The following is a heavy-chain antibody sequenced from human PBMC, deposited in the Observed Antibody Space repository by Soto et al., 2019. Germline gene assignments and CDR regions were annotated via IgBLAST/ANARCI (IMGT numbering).Heavy chain of an antibody. Sequence: QVQLVQSGAEVKKPGSSVKVSCKASGGTFSSYTISWVRQAPGQGLEWMGRIIPILGIANYAQKFQGRVTITADKSTSTAYMELSSLRSEDTAVYYCARVYGYCSSTSCYAEYFQHWGQGTLVTVSS. J-gene: IGHJ1*01. CDR2: IIPILGIA. CDR3: ARVYGYCSSTSCYAEYFQH. V-gene: IGHV1-69*02. CDR1: GGTFSSYT. D-gene: IGHD2-2*03.